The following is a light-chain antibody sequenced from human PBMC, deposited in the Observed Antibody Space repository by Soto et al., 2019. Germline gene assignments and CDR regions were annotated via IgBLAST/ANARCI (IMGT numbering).Light chain of an antibody. CDR1: QSISSW. J-gene: IGKJ2*01. CDR3: QQYNSRYT. Sequence: DIQMTQSPSTLSASVGDRVTITCRASQSISSWLAWYQQKPGKAPKLLIYKASSLESGVPSRFSGSGSGTEFTLTISSLQPDDFATYYCQQYNSRYTFGQGPSWRSN. V-gene: IGKV1-5*03. CDR2: KAS.